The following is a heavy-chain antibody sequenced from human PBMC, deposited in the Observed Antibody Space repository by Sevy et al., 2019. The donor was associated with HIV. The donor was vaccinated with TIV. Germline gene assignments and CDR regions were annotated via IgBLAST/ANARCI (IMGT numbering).Heavy chain of an antibody. J-gene: IGHJ6*02. CDR2: IYSGGST. Sequence: GGSLGLSCAASGFTVSSNYMSWVRQAPGKGLEWVSVIYSGGSTYYADSVKGRFTISRDNSKNTLYLQMNSLRAEDTAVYYCARDYDPTHYYGMDVWGQGTTVTVSS. CDR3: ARDYDPTHYYGMDV. D-gene: IGHD3-3*01. V-gene: IGHV3-53*01. CDR1: GFTVSSNY.